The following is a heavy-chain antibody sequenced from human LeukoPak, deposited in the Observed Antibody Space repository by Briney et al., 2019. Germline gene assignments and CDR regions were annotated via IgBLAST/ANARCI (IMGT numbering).Heavy chain of an antibody. CDR3: AREGGYNVDY. V-gene: IGHV3-7*01. D-gene: IGHD5-24*01. CDR1: GFMFGSYW. J-gene: IGHJ4*02. Sequence: GSLRLSCAASGFMFGSYWMSWVRQAPGKGLQWVANIKQDGSEKYYVDSVKGRFTISRDNAKMSLHLQMSGLRAEDTAVYYCAREGGYNVDYWGQGTLVTVSS. CDR2: IKQDGSEK.